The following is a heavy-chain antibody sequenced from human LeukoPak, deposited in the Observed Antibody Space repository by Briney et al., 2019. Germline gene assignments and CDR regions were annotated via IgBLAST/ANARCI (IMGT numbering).Heavy chain of an antibody. Sequence: SETLSLTCTVSGGSINSYYWSWIRQPPGKGLEWIGEINHSGSTNYNPSLKGRVTISVDTSRNQFSLKLSSVTAADTAVYYCARGLYSSGGLYGYWDQGTLVTVSS. CDR1: GGSINSYY. CDR3: ARGLYSSGGLYGY. D-gene: IGHD6-19*01. V-gene: IGHV4-34*01. J-gene: IGHJ4*02. CDR2: INHSGST.